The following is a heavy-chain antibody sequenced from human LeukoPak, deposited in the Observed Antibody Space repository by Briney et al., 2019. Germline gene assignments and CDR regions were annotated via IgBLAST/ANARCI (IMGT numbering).Heavy chain of an antibody. J-gene: IGHJ3*02. D-gene: IGHD4/OR15-4a*01. CDR1: GFTFSTFG. V-gene: IGHV3-48*02. CDR2: ISSSSGTI. CDR3: ARHSDGGNYHDPFDI. Sequence: GGSLRLSCAASGFTFSTFGMSWVRQAPGKGLEWVSYISSSSGTIFYADSVKGRFTISRDNAKNSLYLQMNSLRDEDTAVYYCARHSDGGNYHDPFDIWGQGTMATVSS.